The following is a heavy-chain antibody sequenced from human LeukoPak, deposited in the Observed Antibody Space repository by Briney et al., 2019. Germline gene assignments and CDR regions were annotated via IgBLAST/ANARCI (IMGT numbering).Heavy chain of an antibody. CDR2: IKQDSSEK. V-gene: IGHV3-7*01. J-gene: IGHJ4*02. Sequence: GGSLRLFCAASGFTFSTYWMSWVRQAPGKGLEWVANIKQDSSEKYYVDSVKGRFTISRDNAKNSLYPQMNSLRAEDTAVYYCAREIGGIAVAGLFDYWGQGTLVTVSS. D-gene: IGHD6-19*01. CDR1: GFTFSTYW. CDR3: AREIGGIAVAGLFDY.